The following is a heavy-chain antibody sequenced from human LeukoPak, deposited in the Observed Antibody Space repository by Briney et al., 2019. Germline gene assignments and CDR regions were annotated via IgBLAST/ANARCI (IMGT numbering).Heavy chain of an antibody. D-gene: IGHD2-8*01. Sequence: SETLSLTCTVSGGSISTYYWSWIRQPAGKGLEWIGRIYTSGSTNYNPSLKSRVTISVDTSKNQFSLKLSSVTAADTAVYYCARDRYCTNGVCFLFDYWGQGTLVTVSS. CDR3: ARDRYCTNGVCFLFDY. CDR2: IYTSGST. J-gene: IGHJ4*02. V-gene: IGHV4-4*07. CDR1: GGSISTYY.